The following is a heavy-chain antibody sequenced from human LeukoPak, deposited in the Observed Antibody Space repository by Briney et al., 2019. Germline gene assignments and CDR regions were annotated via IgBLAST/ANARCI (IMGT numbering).Heavy chain of an antibody. CDR2: ISSSSSYT. D-gene: IGHD2-21*02. CDR3: ARDPATIMVVTEMNAFDV. V-gene: IGHV3-11*05. J-gene: IGHJ3*01. CDR1: GFTFSDYY. Sequence: GGSLRLSCAASGFTFSDYYMSWIRQAPGKGLEWVSCISSSSSYTNYADSVEGRFTVSRDNAKNLLYLQMNSLRAEDTAIYYCARDPATIMVVTEMNAFDVWGQGTMVTVSS.